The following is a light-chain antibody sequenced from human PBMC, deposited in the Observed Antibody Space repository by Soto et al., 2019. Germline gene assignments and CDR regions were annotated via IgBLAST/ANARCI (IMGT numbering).Light chain of an antibody. CDR2: GAS. CDR3: QQYAASPYT. V-gene: IGKV3-20*01. CDR1: QSVSGNS. Sequence: EIVLTQSPGTLSLSPGERAALPCRASQSVSGNSLAWYQQKPGQAPRLLIYGASSRATGIPDRFSGSGSGTDFTLTVSRLEPEDFAVYFWQQYAASPYTFGQGTKLEIK. J-gene: IGKJ2*01.